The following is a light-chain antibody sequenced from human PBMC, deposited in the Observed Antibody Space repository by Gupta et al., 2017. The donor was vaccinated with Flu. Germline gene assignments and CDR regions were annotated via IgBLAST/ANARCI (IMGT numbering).Light chain of an antibody. CDR2: KAS. J-gene: IGKJ2*01. V-gene: IGKV1-5*03. CDR3: QQYSSYSGYI. CDR1: QSINNW. Sequence: STLSASVGDRVTITCRASQSINNWLDWYQQKPGKAPKLLIYKASTLESGVPSRFSGGGSGTEFTLTISCLQPDDFAVYYCQQYSSYSGYIFGQGTKVEIK.